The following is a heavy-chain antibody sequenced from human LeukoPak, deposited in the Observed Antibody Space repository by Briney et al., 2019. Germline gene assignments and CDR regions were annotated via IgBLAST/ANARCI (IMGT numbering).Heavy chain of an antibody. Sequence: GGSLRLSCAASEFTFSSYAMSWVRQAPGKGLEWVSAISGSGGSTYYADSVKGRFTISRDNSKNTLYVQMNSLRDEDTAVYYCAKVLRGLAYYADYSEWGQGTLVTVSS. V-gene: IGHV3-23*01. CDR3: AKVLRGLAYYADYSE. CDR1: EFTFSSYA. CDR2: ISGSGGST. J-gene: IGHJ4*02. D-gene: IGHD4-17*01.